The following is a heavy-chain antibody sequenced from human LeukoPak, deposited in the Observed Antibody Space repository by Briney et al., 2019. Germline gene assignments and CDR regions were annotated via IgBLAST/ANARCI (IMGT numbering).Heavy chain of an antibody. CDR3: ARQGSSGYYAQSYYYYYGMDV. D-gene: IGHD3-22*01. CDR1: GGSISSSSYY. Sequence: SETLSLTCTVSGGSISSSSYYWGWIRQPXXXGLEWIGSIYYSXSTYYNPSLKSRVTISVDTSKNQFSLKLSSVTAADTAVYYCARQGSSGYYAQSYYYYYGMDVWGQGTTVTVSS. V-gene: IGHV4-39*01. J-gene: IGHJ6*02. CDR2: IYYSXST.